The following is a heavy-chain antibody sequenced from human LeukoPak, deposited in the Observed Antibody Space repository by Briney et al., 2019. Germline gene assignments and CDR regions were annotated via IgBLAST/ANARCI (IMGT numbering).Heavy chain of an antibody. CDR3: AREGPGTTFDY. Sequence: GGSLRLSCAASGFAVSSKYMSWVRQAPGKGLEWVSVIYSDRSTYYADSVKGRFTISRDNSKNTLYLQMNSLRAEDTAVYYCAREGPGTTFDYWGQGTLVTVSS. CDR1: GFAVSSKY. V-gene: IGHV3-66*01. D-gene: IGHD1-1*01. J-gene: IGHJ4*02. CDR2: IYSDRST.